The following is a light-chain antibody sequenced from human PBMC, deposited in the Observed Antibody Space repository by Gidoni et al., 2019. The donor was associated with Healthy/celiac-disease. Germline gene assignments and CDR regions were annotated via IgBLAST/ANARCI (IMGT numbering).Light chain of an antibody. CDR1: RSNIGAGYD. CDR2: GNS. J-gene: IGLJ2*01. CDR3: QSYDSSLSGSV. V-gene: IGLV1-40*01. Sequence: QSVLTQPPSVSGDPGQRVTISCTGSRSNIGAGYDVHWYQQLPGTAPNLLIYGNSNRPSGVPDRFSGSKSGTSASLAITGLQAEDEADYYCQSYDSSLSGSVFGGGTKLTVL.